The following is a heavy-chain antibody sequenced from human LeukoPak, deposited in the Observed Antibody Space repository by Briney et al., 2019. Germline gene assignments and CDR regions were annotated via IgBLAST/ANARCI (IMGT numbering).Heavy chain of an antibody. J-gene: IGHJ4*02. CDR2: ISYSGST. D-gene: IGHD3-3*01. CDR3: ARESGYYAFFDY. Sequence: PSETLSLTCTVSGGSISSDCWSWIRQPPGKQLEWIGNISYSGSTLYNPSLESRVTMSLDTSKNQFSLKLSSVTAADTAVYYCARESGYYAFFDYWGQGTLVTVSS. V-gene: IGHV4-59*08. CDR1: GGSISSDC.